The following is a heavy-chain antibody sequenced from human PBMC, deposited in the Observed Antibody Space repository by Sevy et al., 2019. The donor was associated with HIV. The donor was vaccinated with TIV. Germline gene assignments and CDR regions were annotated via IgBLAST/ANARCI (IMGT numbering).Heavy chain of an antibody. J-gene: IGHJ4*02. CDR2: ISPSSRTT. D-gene: IGHD3-3*01. CDR3: AREVGDAVWSGYSARQTTRLDY. Sequence: GGSLRLSCAASGFSFSDFYMNWIRQAPGKGLEWISYISPSSRTTDYADSVKGRFTISRDNAKNSLYLQMNSLRVEDTVIYYGAREVGDAVWSGYSARQTTRLDYWGQGALVTVSS. CDR1: GFSFSDFY. V-gene: IGHV3-11*01.